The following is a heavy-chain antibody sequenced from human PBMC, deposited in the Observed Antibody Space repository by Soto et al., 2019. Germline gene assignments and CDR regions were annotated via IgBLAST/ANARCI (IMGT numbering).Heavy chain of an antibody. CDR2: IYYSGST. CDR1: GGSISSGGYY. D-gene: IGHD5-18*01. Sequence: SETLSLTCTVSGGSISSGGYYWSWIRQHPGKGLEWIGYIYYSGSTYYNPSLKSRVTISVDTSKNQFSLKLSSVTAADTAVYYCARDRRGYSYGFNYYYGMDVWGQGTTVTVSS. J-gene: IGHJ6*02. V-gene: IGHV4-31*03. CDR3: ARDRRGYSYGFNYYYGMDV.